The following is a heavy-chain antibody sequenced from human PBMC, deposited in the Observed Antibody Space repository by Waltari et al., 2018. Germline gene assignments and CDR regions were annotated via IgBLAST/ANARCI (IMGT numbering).Heavy chain of an antibody. CDR3: ARVASSGWTTLFDY. CDR2: IYHSGST. D-gene: IGHD6-19*01. V-gene: IGHV4-4*02. Sequence: QVQLQESGPGLVKPSGTLSLTRAVSGGSLGSLNGGSWVRQPPGKGLEWIGEIYHSGSTNYNPSLKSRVTISVDKSKNQFSLKLSSVTAADTAVYYCARVASSGWTTLFDYWGQGTLVTVSS. CDR1: GGSLGSLNG. J-gene: IGHJ4*02.